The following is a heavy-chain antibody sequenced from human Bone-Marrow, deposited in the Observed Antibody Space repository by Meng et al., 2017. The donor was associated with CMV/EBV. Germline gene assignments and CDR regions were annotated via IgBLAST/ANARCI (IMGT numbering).Heavy chain of an antibody. D-gene: IGHD4-11*01. CDR2: INPNSGGT. V-gene: IGHV1-2*02. J-gene: IGHJ5*02. CDR1: GYTFTGYY. Sequence: ASVKVSCKASGYTFTGYYMHWVRQAPGQGLEWMGWINPNSGGTNYAQKFQGRVTMTEDTSTDTAYMELSSLRSEDTAVYYCATVVALTTVTTRDYDAPYNWFDPWGQGTLVTVSS. CDR3: ATVVALTTVTTRDYDAPYNWFDP.